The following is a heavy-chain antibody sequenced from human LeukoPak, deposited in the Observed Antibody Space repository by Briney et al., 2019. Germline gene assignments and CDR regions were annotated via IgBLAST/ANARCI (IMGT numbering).Heavy chain of an antibody. CDR1: GFTFSSYA. J-gene: IGHJ6*03. CDR3: AKGRAGSFYSDKYYYNYMDV. D-gene: IGHD3-10*01. CDR2: ISGSGDST. Sequence: PGGSLRLSCAASGFTFSSYAMSWVRQAPGKGLEWVSAISGSGDSTYYADSVKGRFTISGDNSKNTLYLQMNSLRAEDTAIYYCAKGRAGSFYSDKYYYNYMDVWGKGVTVTVSS. V-gene: IGHV3-23*01.